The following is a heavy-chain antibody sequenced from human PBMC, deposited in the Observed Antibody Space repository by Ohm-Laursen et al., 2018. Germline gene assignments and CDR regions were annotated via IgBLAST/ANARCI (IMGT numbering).Heavy chain of an antibody. D-gene: IGHD3-10*01. J-gene: IGHJ1*01. CDR2: ISYDGSNK. Sequence: SLRLSCTASGFTFSSYGMHWVRQAPGKGLEWVAVISYDGSNKYYADSVKGRFTISRDNSKNTLYLQMNSLRAEDTAVYYCAKLGGYLAEYFQHWGQGTLVTVSS. CDR3: AKLGGYLAEYFQH. CDR1: GFTFSSYG. V-gene: IGHV3-30*18.